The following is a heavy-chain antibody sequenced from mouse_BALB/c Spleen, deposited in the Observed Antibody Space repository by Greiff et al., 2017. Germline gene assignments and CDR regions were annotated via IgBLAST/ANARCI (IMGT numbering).Heavy chain of an antibody. J-gene: IGHJ3*01. CDR2: ISYSGST. V-gene: IGHV3-8*02. CDR1: GNSITSGY. Sequence: EVQVVESGPSLVKPSQTLSLTCSVTGNSITSGYWNWIRKFPGNKLEYMGYISYSGSTYYNPSLKSRISITRDTSKNQYYLQLNSVTTEDTATYYCARGDGYFGAFAYWGQGTLVTVSA. CDR3: ARGDGYFGAFAY. D-gene: IGHD2-3*01.